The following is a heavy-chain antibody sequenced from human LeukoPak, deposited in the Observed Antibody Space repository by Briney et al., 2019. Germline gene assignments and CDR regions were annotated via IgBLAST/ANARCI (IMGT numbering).Heavy chain of an antibody. CDR2: VSYDGSNK. D-gene: IGHD1-26*01. V-gene: IGHV3-30*18. CDR1: GFTFSNYG. Sequence: GGSLRLSCAASGFTFSNYGMHWVRQAPGKGLEWVSVVSYDGSNKYYADSVKGRFTISRDNSKNTLYLQMNSLRAEDTAMYYCAKNSGSTALWGQGTLVTVSS. CDR3: AKNSGSTAL. J-gene: IGHJ4*02.